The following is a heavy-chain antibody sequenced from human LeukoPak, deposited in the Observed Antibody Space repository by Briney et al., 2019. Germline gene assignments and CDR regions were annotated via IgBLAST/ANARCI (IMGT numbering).Heavy chain of an antibody. CDR2: IYYSGST. Sequence: SETLSLTCTVSGGSISSYCWSWIRQPPGKGLEWIGYIYYSGSTYYNPSLKSRVTISIDTSQNQFSLKLSSVTAADTAVYYCASHSVSSGWWVYWGQGTLVTVSS. CDR1: GGSISSYC. J-gene: IGHJ4*02. D-gene: IGHD6-19*01. V-gene: IGHV4-59*01. CDR3: ASHSVSSGWWVY.